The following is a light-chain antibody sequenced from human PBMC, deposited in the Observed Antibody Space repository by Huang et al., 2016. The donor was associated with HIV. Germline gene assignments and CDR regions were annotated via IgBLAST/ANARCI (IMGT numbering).Light chain of an antibody. V-gene: IGKV3-15*01. CDR3: QQYNNWPRT. J-gene: IGKJ1*01. Sequence: EIVITQSPATLSVSLGGNATLSCRATESITSNLAWYQQKPGQPPRLLIYDTSTRATGSPARFDGGGFGAEFTLTISSLQSEDSAIYYCQQYNNWPRTFGQGTKVEIK. CDR2: DTS. CDR1: ESITSN.